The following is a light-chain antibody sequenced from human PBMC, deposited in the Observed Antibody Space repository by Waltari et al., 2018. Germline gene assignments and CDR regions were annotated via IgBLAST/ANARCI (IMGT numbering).Light chain of an antibody. CDR3: SSCAGDNRLI. J-gene: IGLJ2*01. V-gene: IGLV2-23*02. CDR2: QVT. CDR1: SNDVGYFDL. Sequence: QSALTQPASVSGSPGQSITISCTGTSNDVGYFDLVSWYQQHPGKAPKLLIDQVTKRPSEISYRFSGSKSGSTASLTISGLQSEDEADYYCSSCAGDNRLIFGGGTKVTVL.